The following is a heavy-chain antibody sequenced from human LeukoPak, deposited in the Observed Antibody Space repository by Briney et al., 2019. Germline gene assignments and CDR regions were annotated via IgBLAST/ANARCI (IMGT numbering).Heavy chain of an antibody. CDR1: GGSISSGGYS. D-gene: IGHD3-22*01. J-gene: IGHJ4*02. CDR2: IYHSGST. V-gene: IGHV4-30-2*01. CDR3: ASLPYYYDSSGYPTFYFDY. Sequence: SETLSLTCAVSGGSISSGGYSGSWIRQPPGKGLEWIGYIYHSGSTYYNPSLKSRVTISVDRSKNQFSLKLSSVTAADTAVYYCASLPYYYDSSGYPTFYFDYWGQGTLVTVSS.